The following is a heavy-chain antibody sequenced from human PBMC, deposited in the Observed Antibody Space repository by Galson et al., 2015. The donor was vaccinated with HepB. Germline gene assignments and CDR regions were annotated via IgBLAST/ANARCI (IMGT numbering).Heavy chain of an antibody. J-gene: IGHJ6*02. CDR1: GGSISNSIYF. CDR3: ARRSSYGYFYYYYLMDV. Sequence: ETLSLTCTVSGGSISNSIYFWGWIRQPPGKGLEWIASISFSGTTYKNPSLQSRVSISVDTSKNQLSLDLTFVTAADTAVYYCARRSSYGYFYYYYLMDVWGQGTTVTVS. D-gene: IGHD5-18*01. V-gene: IGHV4-39*01. CDR2: ISFSGTT.